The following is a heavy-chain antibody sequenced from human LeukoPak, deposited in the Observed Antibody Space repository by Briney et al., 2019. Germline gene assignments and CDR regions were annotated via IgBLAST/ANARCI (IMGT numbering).Heavy chain of an antibody. J-gene: IGHJ4*02. CDR3: ARDRGVYSRTLED. V-gene: IGHV3-48*03. D-gene: IGHD6-13*01. Sequence: GGSLRLSCAASGFTFSSYEMNWVRQAPGKGLEWVSYISSSGNTIYYADSVKGRFTISRDNAKNSLYLLMNSLRAEDTAVYYCARDRGVYSRTLEDWGQGTLVTVSS. CDR2: ISSSGNTI. CDR1: GFTFSSYE.